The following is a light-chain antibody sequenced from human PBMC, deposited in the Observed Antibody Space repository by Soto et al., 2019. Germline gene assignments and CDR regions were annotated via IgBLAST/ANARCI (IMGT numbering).Light chain of an antibody. CDR2: DAS. J-gene: IGKJ3*01. Sequence: DIQMTQSPSTLSASVGDRVTITCRASQSLSRSLAWYQQKPGKAPKLLIYDASSLESGVPSRFSGSGFGTEFTLTISSLQPDDFATHYCQQSSTFLLTFGPGTTVDIK. CDR1: QSLSRS. V-gene: IGKV1-5*01. CDR3: QQSSTFLLT.